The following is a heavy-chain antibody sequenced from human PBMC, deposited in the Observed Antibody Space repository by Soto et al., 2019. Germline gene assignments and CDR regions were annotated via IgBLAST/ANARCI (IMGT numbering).Heavy chain of an antibody. CDR3: ARGIAAAGPSNPPHMEYYFDY. Sequence: PSETLSLTCTVSGGSISSSSYYWGWIRQPPGKGLEWIGSIYYSGSTYYNPSLKSRVTISVDTSKNQFSLKLSSVTAADTAVYYCARGIAAAGPSNPPHMEYYFDYWGQGTLVTVSS. CDR2: IYYSGST. J-gene: IGHJ4*02. CDR1: GGSISSSSYY. V-gene: IGHV4-39*01. D-gene: IGHD6-13*01.